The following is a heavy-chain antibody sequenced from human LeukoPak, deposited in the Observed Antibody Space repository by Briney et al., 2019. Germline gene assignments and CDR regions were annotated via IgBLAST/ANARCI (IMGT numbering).Heavy chain of an antibody. CDR3: ARDRGWGMDV. J-gene: IGHJ6*03. V-gene: IGHV3-48*04. D-gene: IGHD5-12*01. CDR2: ISSSGSTI. CDR1: GIIFSNYW. Sequence: GGSLRLSCAASGIIFSNYWMNWVRQAPGKGLEWVSYISSSGSTIYYADSVKGRFTISRDNAKNSLYVQMNSLRAEDTAVYYCARDRGWGMDVWGKGTTVTISS.